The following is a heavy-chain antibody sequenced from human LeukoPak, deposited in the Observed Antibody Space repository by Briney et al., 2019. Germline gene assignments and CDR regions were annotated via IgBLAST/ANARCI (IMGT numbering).Heavy chain of an antibody. CDR1: GGSISTYY. V-gene: IGHV4-59*01. J-gene: IGHJ4*02. CDR3: ARGGGYASPIGY. D-gene: IGHD5-12*01. Sequence: SETLSLTCTLSGGSISTYYWNWIRQPPGKGLEWIGYIYHSGSTNYNPSLKSRVTISVDTSKNQFSLKLSSVTAADTAVYYCARGGGYASPIGYWGQGALVTVSS. CDR2: IYHSGST.